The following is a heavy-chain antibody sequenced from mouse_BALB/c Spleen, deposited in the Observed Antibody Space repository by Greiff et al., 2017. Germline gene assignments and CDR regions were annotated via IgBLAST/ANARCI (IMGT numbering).Heavy chain of an antibody. CDR1: GYTFTSYW. CDR3: TRGGELNYFDY. J-gene: IGHJ2*01. CDR2: IYPSDSYT. Sequence: QVQLQQSGAELVRPGASVKLSCKASGYTFTSYWINWVKQRPGQGLEWIGNIYPSDSYTNYNQKFKDKATLTVDKSSSTAYMQLSSPTSEDSAVYYCTRGGELNYFDYWGQGTTLTVSS. V-gene: IGHV1-69*02.